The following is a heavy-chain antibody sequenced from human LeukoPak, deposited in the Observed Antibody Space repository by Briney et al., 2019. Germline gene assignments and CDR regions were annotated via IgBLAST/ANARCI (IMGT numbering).Heavy chain of an antibody. V-gene: IGHV3-9*01. CDR2: ISWNSGSI. CDR3: AKDLDYGGNSLDY. J-gene: IGHJ4*02. CDR1: GFTFDDYA. Sequence: GGSLRLSCAASGFTFDDYAMHWVRQAPGKGLEWVSGISWNSGSIGYADSVKGRFTISRDNAKNSLYLQMNSLRAEDTALYYCAKDLDYGGNSLDYWAREPWSPSPQ. D-gene: IGHD4-23*01.